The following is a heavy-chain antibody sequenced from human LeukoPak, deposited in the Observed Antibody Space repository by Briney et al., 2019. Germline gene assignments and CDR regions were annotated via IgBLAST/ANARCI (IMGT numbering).Heavy chain of an antibody. J-gene: IGHJ5*02. D-gene: IGHD3-16*02. CDR3: AREGPRREFGKLIVGFRGWLDP. CDR2: IYTSGST. CDR1: GGSISSYY. Sequence: PSETLSLTCTVSGGSISSYYWSWIRQPAGKGLEWIGRIYTSGSTSYNPSLKSRVTISVDTSKNQFSLKLNSVTAADTAVYYCAREGPRREFGKLIVGFRGWLDPWGQGTLVTVSS. V-gene: IGHV4-4*07.